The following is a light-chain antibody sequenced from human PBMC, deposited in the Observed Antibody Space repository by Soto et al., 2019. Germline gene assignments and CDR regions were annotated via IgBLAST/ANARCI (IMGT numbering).Light chain of an antibody. V-gene: IGKV3-20*01. CDR2: GAS. Sequence: EIVLTQSPGTLSLSPGERATLSCKASQSVTSRYLAWYQQKPGQAPRLLIYGASSRATGIPDRFSGSGSGTDLTLTISRLGPEDFAVYFCQKNKNPPEYTFGQGTKREIK. CDR1: QSVTSRY. J-gene: IGKJ2*01. CDR3: QKNKNPPEYT.